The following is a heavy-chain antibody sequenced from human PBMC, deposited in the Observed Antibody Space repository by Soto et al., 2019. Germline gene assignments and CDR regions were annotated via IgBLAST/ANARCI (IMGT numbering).Heavy chain of an antibody. Sequence: DGSLRLSCAASGFTFSGYWMSCARQSPGKGLEWVANIKQDGSENYFVDSVKGRFTISRDNAKNSLYLQMNSLKTDGTAVYYCARRVIGSVNYDDAFNIWVQGTMFNGS. CDR2: IKQDGSEN. CDR1: GFTFSGYW. CDR3: ARRVIGSVNYDDAFNI. V-gene: IGHV3-7*03. D-gene: IGHD1-20*01. J-gene: IGHJ3*02.